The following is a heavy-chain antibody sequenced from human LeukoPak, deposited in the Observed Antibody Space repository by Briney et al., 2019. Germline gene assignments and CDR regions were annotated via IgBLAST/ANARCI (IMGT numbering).Heavy chain of an antibody. Sequence: PGGSLRLSCAASGFTFSSYAMSWVRQAPGKGLEWVSAISGSGGSTYYADCVKGRFPISRDNSKNTLYLQMNSLRAEDTAVYYCAKGSGWHGAFDIWGQGTMVTVSS. D-gene: IGHD6-19*01. CDR3: AKGSGWHGAFDI. CDR2: ISGSGGST. J-gene: IGHJ3*02. CDR1: GFTFSSYA. V-gene: IGHV3-23*01.